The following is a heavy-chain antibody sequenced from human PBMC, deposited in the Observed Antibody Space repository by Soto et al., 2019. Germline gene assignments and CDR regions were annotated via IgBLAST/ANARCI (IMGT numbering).Heavy chain of an antibody. CDR3: ARTTAVPNTLRSRYYFDY. Sequence: SETLSLTCAVYGGSFSGYYWIWLRQSPGKGLEWMGYIYYSGTTNYNPTLKGRFTISVDTAKKQFSLSLNSVTASDTALYYCARTTAVPNTLRSRYYFDYWGQGMLGHRLL. D-gene: IGHD4-17*01. CDR1: GGSFSGYY. J-gene: IGHJ4*02. V-gene: IGHV4-34*11. CDR2: IYYSGTT.